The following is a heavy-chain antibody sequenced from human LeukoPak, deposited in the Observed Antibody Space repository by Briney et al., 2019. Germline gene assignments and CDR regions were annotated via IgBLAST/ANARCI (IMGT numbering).Heavy chain of an antibody. CDR1: GGSISSYY. D-gene: IGHD3-22*01. CDR3: ARTITTAPNWFDP. CDR2: IYYSGST. J-gene: IGHJ5*02. Sequence: SETLSLTCTVSGGSISSYYWSWIRQPPGKGLEWIGSIYYSGSTYYNPSLKSRVTISVDTSKNQFSLKLSSVTAADTAVYYCARTITTAPNWFDPWGQGTLVTVSS. V-gene: IGHV4-59*05.